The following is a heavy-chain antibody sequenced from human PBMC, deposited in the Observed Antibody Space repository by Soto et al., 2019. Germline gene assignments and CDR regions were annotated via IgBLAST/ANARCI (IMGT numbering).Heavy chain of an antibody. CDR3: ARHSIPTRGYSGYGDFDY. Sequence: SETLSLTCTVSGGSISSSSYYWGWIRQPPGKGLEWIGSIYYSGSTYYNPSLKSRVTISVDTSKNQFSLKLSSVTAADTAVYYCARHSIPTRGYSGYGDFDYWGQGTLVTVSS. CDR1: GGSISSSSYY. D-gene: IGHD5-12*01. J-gene: IGHJ4*02. V-gene: IGHV4-39*01. CDR2: IYYSGST.